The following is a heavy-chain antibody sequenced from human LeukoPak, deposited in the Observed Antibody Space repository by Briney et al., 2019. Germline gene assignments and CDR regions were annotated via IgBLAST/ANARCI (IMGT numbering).Heavy chain of an antibody. CDR1: GYTFTRYY. CDR2: INPSGGST. V-gene: IGHV1-46*01. CDR3: ARDRSRYYYDSSDQEEAIDY. J-gene: IGHJ4*02. D-gene: IGHD3-22*01. Sequence: ASVKVSCKASGYTFTRYYIHWVRQAPGQGLEWMGIINPSGGSTNYAQKFQGRVTMTRDTSTSTAYMELSSLRSEDTAVYYCARDRSRYYYDSSDQEEAIDYWGQGTLVTVSS.